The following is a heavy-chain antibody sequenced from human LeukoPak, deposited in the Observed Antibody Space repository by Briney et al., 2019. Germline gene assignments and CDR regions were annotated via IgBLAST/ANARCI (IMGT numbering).Heavy chain of an antibody. J-gene: IGHJ4*02. CDR3: ARDLVGSHTGYSSGAWDY. Sequence: GASVKVSCKASGYTFTGYYMHWVRQAPGQGLEWMGGIIPLFDTADYAQKFQGRLTITADESTSTAYMELSSLRPEDTAVYYCARDLVGSHTGYSSGAWDYWGQGTLVTVSS. V-gene: IGHV1-69*13. CDR1: GYTFTGYY. D-gene: IGHD3-9*01. CDR2: IIPLFDTA.